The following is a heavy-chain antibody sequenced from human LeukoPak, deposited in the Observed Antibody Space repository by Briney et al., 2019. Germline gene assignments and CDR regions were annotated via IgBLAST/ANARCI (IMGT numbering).Heavy chain of an antibody. V-gene: IGHV1-2*02. J-gene: IGHJ3*02. CDR1: GYTFTGYY. Sequence: ASVKVSCKASGYTFTGYYMHWVRQAPGQGLEWMGWINPNSGGTNYAQKFQGRVTMTRDTSISTAYMELSRLRSDDTAVYYCARVGLSSASVSPAFDIWGQQTMVTVSS. CDR2: INPNSGGT. CDR3: ARVGLSSASVSPAFDI. D-gene: IGHD1-26*01.